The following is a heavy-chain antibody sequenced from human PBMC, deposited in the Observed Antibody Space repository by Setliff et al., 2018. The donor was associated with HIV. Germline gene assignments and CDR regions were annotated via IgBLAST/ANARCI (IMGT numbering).Heavy chain of an antibody. CDR3: AKGENEQWLVVGLFDY. D-gene: IGHD6-19*01. CDR1: GGSISSYY. Sequence: PSETLSLTCTVSGGSISSYYWSWIRQPPGKGLEWIGYIYYSGTSYYNPSLRSRLTISVDTSKNQFSLKLNSVTAADTAMYYCAKGENEQWLVVGLFDYWGQGTLVTVSS. CDR2: IYYSGTS. J-gene: IGHJ4*02. V-gene: IGHV4-59*12.